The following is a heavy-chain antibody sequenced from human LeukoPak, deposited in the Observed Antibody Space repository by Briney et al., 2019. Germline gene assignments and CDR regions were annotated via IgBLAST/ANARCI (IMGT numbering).Heavy chain of an antibody. CDR3: ARVDCSSTSCYHFDY. V-gene: IGHV4-39*01. Sequence: SGTLSLTCTVSGGSISSSSYYWGWIRQPPGKGLEWIGSIYYSGSTYYNPSLKSRVTISVDTSKNQFSLKLSSVTAADTAVYYCARVDCSSTSCYHFDYWGQGTLVTVSS. CDR2: IYYSGST. D-gene: IGHD2-2*01. J-gene: IGHJ4*02. CDR1: GGSISSSSYY.